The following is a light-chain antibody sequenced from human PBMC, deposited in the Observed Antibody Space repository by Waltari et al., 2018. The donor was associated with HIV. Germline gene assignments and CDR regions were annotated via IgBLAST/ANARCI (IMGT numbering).Light chain of an antibody. CDR3: QQYSTHYA. J-gene: IGKJ2*01. Sequence: IQMTQSPSNLFASVGDTVILTCRTSQDIDYWFAWYHQKPGRAPKLLISMTSVLESGVPSRFRGSGSGTTFTLTITGLQPDDIGTYFCQQYSTHYAFGQGTRVE. V-gene: IGKV1-5*03. CDR2: MTS. CDR1: QDIDYW.